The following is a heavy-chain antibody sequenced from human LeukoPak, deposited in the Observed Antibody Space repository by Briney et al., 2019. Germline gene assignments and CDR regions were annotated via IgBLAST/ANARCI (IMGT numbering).Heavy chain of an antibody. V-gene: IGHV4-31*03. D-gene: IGHD3-10*01. CDR1: GGSISSGGYY. CDR3: ARGSGTITMVRGVFYGMDV. CDR2: IYYSGST. J-gene: IGHJ6*02. Sequence: SETLSLTCTVSGGSISSGGYYWSWIRQHPGKGLEWIGYIYYSGSTYYNPSLKSRVTVSVDTSKNQFSLKLSSVTAADTAVYYCARGSGTITMVRGVFYGMDVWGQGTTVTVSS.